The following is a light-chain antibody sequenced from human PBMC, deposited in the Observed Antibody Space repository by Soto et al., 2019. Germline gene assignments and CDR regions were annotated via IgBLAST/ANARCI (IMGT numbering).Light chain of an antibody. J-gene: IGKJ1*01. CDR2: WAS. CDR1: QSVLFSSNNKNY. V-gene: IGKV4-1*01. CDR3: QQYCSTPPT. Sequence: DIVMAQSPDSLAVSLGERATINCKSSQSVLFSSNNKNYLTWYQQKPGQPPKLLIYWASTRESGVPDRFSGSGSGPDFTLTISSLQAEDVAVYYCQQYCSTPPTFGQGTRVEIK.